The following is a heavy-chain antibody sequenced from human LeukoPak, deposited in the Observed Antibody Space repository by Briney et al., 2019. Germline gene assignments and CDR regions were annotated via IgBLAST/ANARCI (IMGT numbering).Heavy chain of an antibody. CDR2: INPSGGGT. CDR1: GYTFTSYY. Sequence: ASVTVSCKASGYTFTSYYTHWVRRPPGQGLEWMGIINPSGGGTTYAPKFQGRVTMTRDTSTSTVYMELSSLTSDDTAVYYCARNGVGSGSYEPASYFYYMDVWGKGTTVTVSS. D-gene: IGHD3-10*01. CDR3: ARNGVGSGSYEPASYFYYMDV. J-gene: IGHJ6*03. V-gene: IGHV1-46*01.